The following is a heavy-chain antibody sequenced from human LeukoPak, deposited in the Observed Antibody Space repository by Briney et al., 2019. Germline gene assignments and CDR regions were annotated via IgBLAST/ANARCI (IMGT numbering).Heavy chain of an antibody. CDR3: VKERSGYYDS. Sequence: GRSLRLSCTASGFTFRDYSMSWVRQAPGKGLEYVSVISSKGDSTYYADSVKGRFTISRDNSKNTLYLQMSSLRVEDTGIYYCVKERSGYYDSWGQGTLVTVSS. D-gene: IGHD3-22*01. J-gene: IGHJ4*02. CDR1: GFTFRDYS. CDR2: ISSKGDST. V-gene: IGHV3-64D*06.